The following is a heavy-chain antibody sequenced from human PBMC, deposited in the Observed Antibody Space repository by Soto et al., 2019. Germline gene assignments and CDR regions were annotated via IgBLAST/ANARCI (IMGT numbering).Heavy chain of an antibody. CDR2: TYYGGST. J-gene: IGHJ4*02. CDR1: ADSSTISNSY. Sequence: SETLSLTCTVSADSSTISNSYWGWLRQPPGKGLEWIGYTYYGGSTYYNPSLKSRVTISVDTSKNQFTLRLTSVTAADTAVYFCATESGSTYGYFDYWGQGTQVTVSS. CDR3: ATESGSTYGYFDY. D-gene: IGHD4-17*01. V-gene: IGHV4-30-4*08.